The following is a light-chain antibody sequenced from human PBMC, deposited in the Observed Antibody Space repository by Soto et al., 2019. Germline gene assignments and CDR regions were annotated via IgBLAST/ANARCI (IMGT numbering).Light chain of an antibody. J-gene: IGKJ2*01. V-gene: IGKV2-24*01. CDR3: MQAAQFPPYT. CDR1: QSLVHSDGNTY. Sequence: EIVLTQTPLSSPVTLGQPASISCRSSQSLVHSDGNTYLSWLQQRPGQPPRLLIYQISNRFSGVPDRFTGSGAVTDFTLKISRVEAEDVGVYYCMQAAQFPPYTFDQGTKLEIK. CDR2: QIS.